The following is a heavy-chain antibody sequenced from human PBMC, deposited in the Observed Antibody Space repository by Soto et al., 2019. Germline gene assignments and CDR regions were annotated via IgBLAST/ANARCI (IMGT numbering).Heavy chain of an antibody. D-gene: IGHD5-18*01. CDR2: IIPIFGTA. CDR1: GGTFSSYA. Sequence: ASVKVSCKASGGTFSSYAISWVRQAPGQGLEWMGGIIPIFGTANYAQKFQGRVTITADESTSTAYMELSSLRSEDTAVYYCARDGLEGYSYGKGGDDYWGQGTLVTVS. CDR3: ARDGLEGYSYGKGGDDY. J-gene: IGHJ4*02. V-gene: IGHV1-69*13.